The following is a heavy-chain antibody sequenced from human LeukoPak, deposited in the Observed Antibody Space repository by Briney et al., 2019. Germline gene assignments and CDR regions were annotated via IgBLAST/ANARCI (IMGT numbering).Heavy chain of an antibody. CDR2: ISSGTSFI. CDR1: GFPFSSYS. CDR3: ASHRKGYCSGGSCSALDY. J-gene: IGHJ4*02. D-gene: IGHD2-15*01. V-gene: IGHV3-21*01. Sequence: GGSLRLSCAASGFPFSSYSMNWVRQAPGKGLEWVSSISSGTSFIYYADSVKGRFTISRDNAKNSLYLQMNSLRAEDTAVYYCASHRKGYCSGGSCSALDYWGQGTLVTVSS.